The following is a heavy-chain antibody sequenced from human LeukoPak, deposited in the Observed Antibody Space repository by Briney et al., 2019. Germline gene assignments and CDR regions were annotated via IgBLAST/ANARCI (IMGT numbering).Heavy chain of an antibody. J-gene: IGHJ4*02. CDR3: AKASRYCSGGTCYSIRTGFDY. Sequence: GGSLRLSCAASGFTFSSHAMSWVRQAPGKGLESVSAISGSGGSTYYADSVKGRFTISRDNSKNTLYLQMNSLRAEDTAVYYCAKASRYCSGGTCYSIRTGFDYWGQGTLVTVSS. CDR1: GFTFSSHA. V-gene: IGHV3-23*01. CDR2: ISGSGGST. D-gene: IGHD2-15*01.